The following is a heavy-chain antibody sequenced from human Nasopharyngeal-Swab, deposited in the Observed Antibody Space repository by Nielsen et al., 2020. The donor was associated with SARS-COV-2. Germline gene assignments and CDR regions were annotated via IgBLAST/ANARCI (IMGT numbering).Heavy chain of an antibody. CDR3: AREEGSSWHYFDY. CDR2: IGTSGFAI. V-gene: IGHV3-11*04. Sequence: GGSLRLSCAASGFTFSDLYLSWIRKAPGKGLEWVAYIGTSGFAIHYADSVKGRFTISRDNAKNSLYLQMNSLRAEDTAVYYCAREEGSSWHYFDYWGQGTLVTVSS. D-gene: IGHD6-13*01. J-gene: IGHJ4*02. CDR1: GFTFSDLY.